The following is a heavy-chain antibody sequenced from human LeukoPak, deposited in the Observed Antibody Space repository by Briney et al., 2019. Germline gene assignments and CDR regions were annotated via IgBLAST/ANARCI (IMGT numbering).Heavy chain of an antibody. J-gene: IGHJ6*03. CDR1: GFTFSSYG. Sequence: PGGSLRLSCAASGFTFSSYGMHWVRQAPGKGLEWVAVISYDGSNKYYADSVKGRFTISRDNSKNTLYLQMNSLRAEDTAVYYCAKCRWPRSYYYYYMDVWGKGTTVTVSS. CDR3: AKCRWPRSYYYYYMDV. V-gene: IGHV3-30*18. D-gene: IGHD5-12*01. CDR2: ISYDGSNK.